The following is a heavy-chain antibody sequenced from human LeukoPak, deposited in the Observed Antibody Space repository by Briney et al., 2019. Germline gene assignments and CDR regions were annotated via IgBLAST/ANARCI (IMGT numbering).Heavy chain of an antibody. CDR1: GYTFTGYY. J-gene: IGHJ4*02. CDR3: AREPDYGDPYYFDY. D-gene: IGHD4-17*01. V-gene: IGHV1-2*02. Sequence: ASVKVSCKASGYTFTGYYMHWVRQAPGQGLEWMGWINPNSGGTNYAQKFQGRVTMTRDTSISTAYMELSRLRSDDTAVYYCAREPDYGDPYYFDYWGQGTLVTVPS. CDR2: INPNSGGT.